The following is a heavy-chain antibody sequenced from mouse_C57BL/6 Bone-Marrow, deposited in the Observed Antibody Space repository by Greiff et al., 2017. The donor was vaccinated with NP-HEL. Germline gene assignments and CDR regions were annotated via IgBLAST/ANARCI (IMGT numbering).Heavy chain of an antibody. J-gene: IGHJ2*01. Sequence: VQLQQSGPELVKPGASVKISCKASGYSFTGYYMNWVKQSPEKSLEWIGEINPSTGGTTYNQKFKAKATLTVDKSSSTAYMQLKSLTSEDSAVYYCARGPIYYYGSSPFDYWGQGTTLTVSS. CDR2: INPSTGGT. V-gene: IGHV1-42*01. CDR3: ARGPIYYYGSSPFDY. D-gene: IGHD1-1*01. CDR1: GYSFTGYY.